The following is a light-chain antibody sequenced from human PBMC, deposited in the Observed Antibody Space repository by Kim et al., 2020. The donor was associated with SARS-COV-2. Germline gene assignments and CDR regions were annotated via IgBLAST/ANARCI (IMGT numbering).Light chain of an antibody. V-gene: IGKV3-20*01. J-gene: IGKJ1*01. Sequence: EIVLTQSPGTLSWSPGERATLACTASRSVSTTYLAWYQQKPGQAPRLLIYGASSRATGIPDRFSGSGSGTDFTLTISSLEPEDFALYYCQQYGNSPGTFGQGTKVDIK. CDR1: RSVSTTY. CDR3: QQYGNSPGT. CDR2: GAS.